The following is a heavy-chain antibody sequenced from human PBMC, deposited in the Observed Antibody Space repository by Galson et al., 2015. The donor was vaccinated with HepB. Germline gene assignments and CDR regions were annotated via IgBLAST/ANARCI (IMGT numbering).Heavy chain of an antibody. Sequence: SLRLSCAASGFTFSSYGMHWVRQAPGKGLEWVAVISYDGSNKYYADSVKGRFTISRDNSKNTLYLQMNSLRAEDTAVYYCAGCSTSCPAPYYMDVWGKGTTVTVSS. CDR1: GFTFSSYG. CDR2: ISYDGSNK. J-gene: IGHJ6*03. V-gene: IGHV3-30*03. CDR3: AGCSTSCPAPYYMDV. D-gene: IGHD2-2*01.